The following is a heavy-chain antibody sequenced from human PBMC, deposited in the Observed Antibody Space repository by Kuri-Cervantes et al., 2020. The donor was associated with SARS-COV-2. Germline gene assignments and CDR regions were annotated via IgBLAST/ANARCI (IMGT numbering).Heavy chain of an antibody. Sequence: SETLSLTCTVSGGSTSSYYWSWIRQPPGKGLEWIGYIYYSGSTNYNPSLKSRVTISVDTSKNQFSLKLSSVTPEDTAVYYCARQYRDSSNYSGLDVWGQGTTVTVSS. CDR3: ARQYRDSSNYSGLDV. J-gene: IGHJ6*02. CDR1: GGSTSSYY. V-gene: IGHV4-59*08. D-gene: IGHD5-12*01. CDR2: IYYSGST.